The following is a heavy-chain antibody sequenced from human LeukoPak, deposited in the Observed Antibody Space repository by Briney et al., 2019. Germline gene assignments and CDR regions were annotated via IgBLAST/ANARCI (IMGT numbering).Heavy chain of an antibody. CDR3: ATGGSILAH. Sequence: GGTLRLSCAASGFNFSAAWMSWVRQAQGKGLERVGHIRSKNEGGTTDYAAPVKGRILISRDDSKNTLSLQMSTLKIEDTAVYYCATGGSILAHWGQGTLVTVSS. V-gene: IGHV3-15*01. CDR1: GFNFSAAW. D-gene: IGHD3-16*01. J-gene: IGHJ4*02. CDR2: IRSKNEGGTT.